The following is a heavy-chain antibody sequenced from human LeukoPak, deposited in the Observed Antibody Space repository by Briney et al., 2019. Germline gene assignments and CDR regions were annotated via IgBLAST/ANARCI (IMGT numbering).Heavy chain of an antibody. J-gene: IGHJ4*02. CDR1: GGSISSGGYY. Sequence: NPSETLSLTCTVSGGSISSGGYYWSWIRQPPGKGLEWIGYIYHSGSTYYNPSLKSRVTISVDRSKNQFSLKLSSVTAADTAVYYCARAIGNFDYWGQGTLVTVSS. CDR2: IYHSGST. D-gene: IGHD2/OR15-2a*01. CDR3: ARAIGNFDY. V-gene: IGHV4-30-2*01.